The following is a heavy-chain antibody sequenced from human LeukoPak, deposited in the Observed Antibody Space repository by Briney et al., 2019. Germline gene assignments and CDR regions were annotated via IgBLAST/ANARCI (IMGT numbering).Heavy chain of an antibody. CDR1: GFTFSSYW. D-gene: IGHD6-13*01. CDR3: ASSWYQFDY. V-gene: IGHV3-74*01. CDR2: IKSDGSST. Sequence: GGSLRLSCAASGFTFSSYWMHWVRQAPGKGLVWVSRIKSDGSSTSYADSVKGRFTIPRDNAKNTLYLQMNSLRADDTAVYHCASSWYQFDYWGQGTLVTVSS. J-gene: IGHJ4*02.